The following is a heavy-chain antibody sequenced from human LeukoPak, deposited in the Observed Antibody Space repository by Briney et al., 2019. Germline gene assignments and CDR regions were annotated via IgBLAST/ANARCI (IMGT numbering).Heavy chain of an antibody. D-gene: IGHD3-3*01. CDR1: GFTFGKYW. J-gene: IGHJ4*02. Sequence: GGSLRLSCVASGFTFGKYWMSWVRQAPGKGLEWVANIKLDGSEKNYVDSVKGRFTISRDNTKNSPYLQMNSLRVEDTAVFYCARDQYDTWSRRGNFDSWGQGTLVIVSS. CDR2: IKLDGSEK. CDR3: ARDQYDTWSRRGNFDS. V-gene: IGHV3-7*03.